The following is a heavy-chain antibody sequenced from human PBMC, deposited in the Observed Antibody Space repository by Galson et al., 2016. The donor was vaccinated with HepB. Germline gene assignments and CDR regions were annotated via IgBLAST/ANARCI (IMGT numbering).Heavy chain of an antibody. D-gene: IGHD6-13*01. CDR3: ARDWGAVAAAGYYYYGMDV. Sequence: SETLSLTCTVSGGSISSYYWSWIRQPPGKGLKWIGSISYSGSTNYSPSLKSRVTISVDTSKNQSSLKLSAATDADTAVYYCARDWGAVAAAGYYYYGMDVLGQGTTVTVSS. V-gene: IGHV4-59*01. CDR2: ISYSGST. CDR1: GGSISSYY. J-gene: IGHJ6*02.